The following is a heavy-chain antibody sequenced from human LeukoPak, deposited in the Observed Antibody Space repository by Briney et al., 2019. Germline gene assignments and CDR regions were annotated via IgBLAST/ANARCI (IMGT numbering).Heavy chain of an antibody. CDR3: ARDRRPNYYDSSGYLGSVGAFDI. CDR1: GFTFSSYA. J-gene: IGHJ3*02. CDR2: ISYDGSNK. Sequence: PGGSLRLSCAASGFTFSSYAMHWVRQAPGKGLEWVAVISYDGSNKYYADSVKGRFTISRDNSKNTLYLQMNSLRAEDTAVYYCARDRRPNYYDSSGYLGSVGAFDIWGQGTMVTVSS. D-gene: IGHD3-22*01. V-gene: IGHV3-30-3*01.